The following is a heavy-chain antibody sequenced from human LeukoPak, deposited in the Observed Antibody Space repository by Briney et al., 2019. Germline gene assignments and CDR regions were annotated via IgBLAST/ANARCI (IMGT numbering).Heavy chain of an antibody. CDR3: VRVWPPNAVDRGMTYSYFNALDV. CDR2: ISPYDGNT. J-gene: IGHJ6*02. V-gene: IGHV1-18*01. CDR1: NYTFASYG. D-gene: IGHD1-1*01. Sequence: WASVEVSCKASNYTFASYGLSWVRQAPGQGLQWVGWISPYDGNTDYAQRFQARVTMTIDRATRTVYMDVKRLRLDDTAVYYCVRVWPPNAVDRGMTYSYFNALDVWGQGTPVIVSS.